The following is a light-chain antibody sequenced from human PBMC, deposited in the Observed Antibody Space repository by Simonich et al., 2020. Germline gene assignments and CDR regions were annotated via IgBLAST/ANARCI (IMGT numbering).Light chain of an antibody. V-gene: IGLV2-11*01. J-gene: IGLJ3*02. CDR2: DVS. CDR3: CSYAGSYTWV. CDR1: SSDGGGYNY. Sequence: QSALTQPRSVSGSPGQSVTISCTGTSSDGGGYNYVSWYQQHPGKAPKLIIYDVSKRPSGVPGRFSCSKSGNTASLTISGLQAEDEADYYCCSYAGSYTWVFGGGTKLTVL.